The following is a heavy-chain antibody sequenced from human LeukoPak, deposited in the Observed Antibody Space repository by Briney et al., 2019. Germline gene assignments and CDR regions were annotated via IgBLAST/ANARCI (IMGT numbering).Heavy chain of an antibody. Sequence: GASVKVSCKASGYTFTGYYMHWVRQAPGQGLEWMGWINPNSGGTNYAQKFQGRVTMTRDTSISTAYMELSRLRSDDTAVYYCARGKERRAGGHDYRGQGTLVTVSS. CDR1: GYTFTGYY. CDR3: ARGKERRAGGHDY. D-gene: IGHD6-13*01. J-gene: IGHJ4*02. V-gene: IGHV1-2*02. CDR2: INPNSGGT.